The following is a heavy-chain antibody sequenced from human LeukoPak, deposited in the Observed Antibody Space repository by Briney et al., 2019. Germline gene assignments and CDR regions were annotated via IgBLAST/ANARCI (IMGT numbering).Heavy chain of an antibody. Sequence: GGSQTLFCTASGFIFSSYCMSCVRHAPGEGREWVANKKQDGSEKYYVHSVKGRLPISRDNEKNSLYLQMNSLRAEDTAVYYCARGDGYNKDLDYWGQGTLVTVSS. CDR2: KKQDGSEK. J-gene: IGHJ4*02. CDR1: GFIFSSYC. V-gene: IGHV3-7*04. D-gene: IGHD5-24*01. CDR3: ARGDGYNKDLDY.